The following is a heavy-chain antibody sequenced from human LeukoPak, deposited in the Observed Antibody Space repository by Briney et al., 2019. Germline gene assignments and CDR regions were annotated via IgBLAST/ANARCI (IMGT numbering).Heavy chain of an antibody. D-gene: IGHD3-22*01. CDR3: ARLYYDSSGYYQICYFDY. Sequence: LETLSLTCTVSGGSISSSSYYWGWIRQPPGKGLEWIGSIYYSGSTYYNPSLKSRVTISVDTSKNQFSLNLSSVTAADTAVYYCARLYYDSSGYYQICYFDYWGQGTLVTVSS. J-gene: IGHJ4*02. CDR2: IYYSGST. CDR1: GGSISSSSYY. V-gene: IGHV4-39*01.